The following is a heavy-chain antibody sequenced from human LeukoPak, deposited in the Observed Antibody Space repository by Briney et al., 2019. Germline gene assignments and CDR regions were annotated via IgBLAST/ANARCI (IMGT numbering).Heavy chain of an antibody. J-gene: IGHJ4*02. Sequence: ASVKVSCKASGYTFTSYYMHWVRQAPGQGLEWMGIINPSGGSTSYAQKFQGRVTMTRDMSTSTAYMELSSLRSEDTAVYYCASQDTAMVSLLFDYWGQGTLVTVSS. CDR3: ASQDTAMVSLLFDY. D-gene: IGHD5-18*01. V-gene: IGHV1-46*01. CDR2: INPSGGST. CDR1: GYTFTSYY.